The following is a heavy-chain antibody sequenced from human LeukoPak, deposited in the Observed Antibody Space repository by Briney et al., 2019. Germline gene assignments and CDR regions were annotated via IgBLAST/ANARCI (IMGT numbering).Heavy chain of an antibody. CDR3: AKDWPRHSSSWYYYGMDV. J-gene: IGHJ6*02. D-gene: IGHD6-13*01. Sequence: SSETLSLTCAVSGGSISSNNWWGWVRQAPGKGLEWFSAISGSGGSTYYADSVKGRFTISRDNSKNTLYLQMNSLRAEDTAVYYCAKDWPRHSSSWYYYGMDVWGQGTTVTVSS. V-gene: IGHV3-23*01. CDR2: ISGSGGST. CDR1: GGSISSNN.